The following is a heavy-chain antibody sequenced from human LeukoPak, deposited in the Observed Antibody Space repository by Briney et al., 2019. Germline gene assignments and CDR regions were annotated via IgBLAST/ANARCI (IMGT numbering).Heavy chain of an antibody. CDR2: ISAYNGNT. D-gene: IGHD6-13*01. CDR1: GYTFTSYG. Sequence: GASVKVSCKASGYTFTSYGISWVRQAPGQGLEWMGWISAYNGNTNYAQKLQGRVTMTTDTSTSTAYMELRSLRSDDTAVYYCARRFLPGIAAAGTDDAFDIWGQGTMVTVSS. J-gene: IGHJ3*02. CDR3: ARRFLPGIAAAGTDDAFDI. V-gene: IGHV1-18*01.